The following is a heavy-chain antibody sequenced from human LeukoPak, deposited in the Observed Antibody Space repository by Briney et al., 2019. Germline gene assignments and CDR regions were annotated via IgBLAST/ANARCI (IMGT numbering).Heavy chain of an antibody. J-gene: IGHJ3*02. V-gene: IGHV4-59*01. Sequence: PSETLSLTCTVSGASISSSYWSWVRQPPGKRLEWIGFIYYNGNTNSNPSLKSRVTISADTSKNQFSLKLTSVTAADTAVYYCVRGNYDNRGYSNAFDIWGHGAMVTVSS. CDR3: VRGNYDNRGYSNAFDI. CDR2: IYYNGNT. CDR1: GASISSSY. D-gene: IGHD3-22*01.